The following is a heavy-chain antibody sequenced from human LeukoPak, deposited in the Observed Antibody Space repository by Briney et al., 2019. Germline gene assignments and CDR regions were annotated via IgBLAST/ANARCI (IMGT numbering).Heavy chain of an antibody. J-gene: IGHJ4*02. Sequence: ASVKVSCKASGFTFRTYGFSWVRQAPGQGLEWMGWISAYNGDTKYADKFQGRVTMSTDTSTSTVYMELRSLRSDDTAVYYCARDRAAAAGTYLLYWGQGTLVTVSS. CDR3: ARDRAAAAGTYLLY. CDR2: ISAYNGDT. V-gene: IGHV1-18*01. CDR1: GFTFRTYG. D-gene: IGHD6-13*01.